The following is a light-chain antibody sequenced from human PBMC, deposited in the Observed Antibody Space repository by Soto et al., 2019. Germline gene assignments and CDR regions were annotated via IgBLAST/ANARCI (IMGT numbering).Light chain of an antibody. CDR1: SIDIGGDYL. Sequence: QSALTQPVSVSGSPGQSITISCTGSSIDIGGDYLVSWYQHHPGKAPQLIIYEGTQRPSGVSNRFSGSKSGNTASLTISGLQAEDEADYYCCSYAGNSLWVFGGGTKLTVL. CDR2: EGT. CDR3: CSYAGNSLWV. V-gene: IGLV2-23*01. J-gene: IGLJ3*02.